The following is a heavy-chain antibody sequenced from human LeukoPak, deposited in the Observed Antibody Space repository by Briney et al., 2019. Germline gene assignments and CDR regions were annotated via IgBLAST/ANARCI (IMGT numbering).Heavy chain of an antibody. V-gene: IGHV3-21*01. CDR2: ISSSSSYI. CDR3: ARDGDYYGSGSYYIPDPYFDY. D-gene: IGHD3-10*01. CDR1: GFTFSSYS. Sequence: GGSLKLSCAASGFTFSSYSMNWVRQAPGKGLEWVSSISSSSSYIYYADAVKGRFTISRDNAKNSLYLQMNSLRAEDTAVYYCARDGDYYGSGSYYIPDPYFDYWGQGTLVTVSS. J-gene: IGHJ4*02.